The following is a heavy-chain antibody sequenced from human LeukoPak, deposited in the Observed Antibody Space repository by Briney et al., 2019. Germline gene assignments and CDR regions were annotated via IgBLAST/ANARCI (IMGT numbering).Heavy chain of an antibody. CDR3: TRDGGFLLYYFDY. J-gene: IGHJ4*02. CDR2: IRSKAYGGTT. D-gene: IGHD2-15*01. Sequence: GGSLRLSCTASGFTFGDYAMSWFRQAPGKGQEWAGFIRSKAYGGTTEYAASVKGRFTISRDDSKSIAHLQMNSLKTEDTAVYYCTRDGGFLLYYFDYWGQGTLVTVSS. V-gene: IGHV3-49*03. CDR1: GFTFGDYA.